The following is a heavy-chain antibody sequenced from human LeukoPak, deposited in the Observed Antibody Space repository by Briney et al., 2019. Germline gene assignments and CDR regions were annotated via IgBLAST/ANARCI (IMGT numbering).Heavy chain of an antibody. J-gene: IGHJ4*02. CDR3: AREWSSYGRIDY. D-gene: IGHD5-18*01. V-gene: IGHV4-31*11. CDR2: IYYSGST. CDR1: GGSFSGYY. Sequence: PSETLSLTCAVYGGSFSGYYWSWIRQHPGKGLEWIGYIYYSGSTYYNPSLKSRVTISVDTSKNQFSLKLSSVTAADTAVYYCAREWSSYGRIDYWGQGTLVTVSS.